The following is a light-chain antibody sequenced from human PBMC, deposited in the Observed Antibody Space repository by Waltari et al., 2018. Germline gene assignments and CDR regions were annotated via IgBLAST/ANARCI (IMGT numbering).Light chain of an antibody. CDR2: EAT. CDR3: SSYASSNFLV. J-gene: IGLJ3*02. Sequence: QSALSQPASVSGSPGQSITIPCTGARCAVGGFNYVSWSQQNPGKAPKLLIFEATKRPSGVSIRFSGSTSGNTASLTISGLQAEDEADYYCSSYASSNFLVFGGGTKVTVL. CDR1: RCAVGGFNY. V-gene: IGLV2-14*01.